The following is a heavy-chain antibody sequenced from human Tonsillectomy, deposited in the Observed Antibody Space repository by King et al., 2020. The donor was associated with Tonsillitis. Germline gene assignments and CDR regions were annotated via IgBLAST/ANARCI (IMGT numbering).Heavy chain of an antibody. Sequence: VQLVQSGGGVVQPGRSLRLSCAASGFTFSSYGMHWVRQAPGKGLEWVAVISYDGSNKYYADSVKGRFTISRDNSKNTLYLQMNSLRAEDTAVYYCAKEHFDLWGQGTLVTVSS. CDR2: ISYDGSNK. J-gene: IGHJ4*02. D-gene: IGHD3-3*02. V-gene: IGHV3-30*18. CDR3: AKEHFDL. CDR1: GFTFSSYG.